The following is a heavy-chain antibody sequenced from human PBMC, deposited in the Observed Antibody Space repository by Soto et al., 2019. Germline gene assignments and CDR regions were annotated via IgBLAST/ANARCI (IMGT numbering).Heavy chain of an antibody. V-gene: IGHV6-1*01. J-gene: IGHJ5*02. Sequence: SQTLSLTSAISGDSVSSNSATWNWIRQSPSRGLEWLGRTYYRSKWYNDYAVSVKSRITINPDTSKNQFSLHLNSVTPEDTAVYYCAREEILVAYNWSAPWGQGTLVTVSS. CDR2: TYYRSKWYN. CDR3: AREEILVAYNWSAP. CDR1: GDSVSSNSAT. D-gene: IGHD1-26*01.